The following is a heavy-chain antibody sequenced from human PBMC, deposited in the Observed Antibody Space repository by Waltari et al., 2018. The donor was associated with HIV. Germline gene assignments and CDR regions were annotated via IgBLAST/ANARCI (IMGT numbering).Heavy chain of an antibody. CDR1: ESSITSYY. J-gene: IGHJ6*02. V-gene: IGHV4-59*01. Sequence: QVQLQESGPGVVQPSETLSLTCTVSESSITSYYWSWIRQPPGRGLQRLGYITYSGSTTDNPTRKTRVSITRDTSTNRCSLRLTSVTAADTAVYYCARDQVYSGNSPGRVGMDVWGQGTTVTVSS. CDR3: ARDQVYSGNSPGRVGMDV. D-gene: IGHD1-26*01. CDR2: ITYSGST.